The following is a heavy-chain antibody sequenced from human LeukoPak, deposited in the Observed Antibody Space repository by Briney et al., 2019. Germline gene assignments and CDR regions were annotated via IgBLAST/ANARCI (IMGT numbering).Heavy chain of an antibody. Sequence: GGSLRLSCAASGFTFDDYGMSWVRQAPGKGLEWVSGINWNGGSTGYADSVKGRFTISRDNAKNSLYLQMNSLRAEDTALYYCARVGTIFGVVIMSPYYFDYWGQGTLVTVSS. D-gene: IGHD3-3*01. V-gene: IGHV3-20*04. CDR1: GFTFDDYG. CDR2: INWNGGST. J-gene: IGHJ4*02. CDR3: ARVGTIFGVVIMSPYYFDY.